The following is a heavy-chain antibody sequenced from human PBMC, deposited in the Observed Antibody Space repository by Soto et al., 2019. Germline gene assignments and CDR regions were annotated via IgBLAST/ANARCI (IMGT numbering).Heavy chain of an antibody. CDR1: GFAFGNSW. CDR2: IKGDGGAK. J-gene: IGHJ3*02. Sequence: EVQLVESGGGLVQPGGSLRLSCAASGFAFGNSWMTWVRQAPGKGLEWVANIKGDGGAKSHLDAEKGRFTVSRANAENSLFLQMNILRAEYTALYYCARAVCPGSGGDSLDAFDIWGQGTMVTVSS. CDR3: ARAVCPGSGGDSLDAFDI. V-gene: IGHV3-7*05. D-gene: IGHD6-25*01.